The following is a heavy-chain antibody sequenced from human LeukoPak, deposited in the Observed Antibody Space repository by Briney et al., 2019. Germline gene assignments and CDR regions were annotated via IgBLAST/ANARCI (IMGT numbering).Heavy chain of an antibody. D-gene: IGHD5-12*01. V-gene: IGHV3-23*01. CDR3: AKEYSGYDFDY. CDR2: TSGSGVNS. CDR1: GFTFSLYA. J-gene: IGHJ4*02. Sequence: GGSLRLSCAASGFTFSLYAMNWVRQAPGKGLEWVAATSGSGVNSYYADSVRGRFTISRDNSQNTLYLQMDSLRAEDTALYYCAKEYSGYDFDYWGQGTLVTVSS.